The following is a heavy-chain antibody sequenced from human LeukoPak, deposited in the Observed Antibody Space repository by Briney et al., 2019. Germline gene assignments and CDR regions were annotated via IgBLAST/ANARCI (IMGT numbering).Heavy chain of an antibody. CDR2: LLYSGSA. CDR3: ARTGRRGYFDF. Sequence: SQTLSLTCTVSGGSISSGDYYWSWVRQSPEKGLEWIASLLYSGSAHYNPSLRSRVAISGDTSNNQFSLKLTSVTTADTAVYFCARTGRRGYFDFWGRGTPVTVSS. D-gene: IGHD1-14*01. CDR1: GGSISSGDYY. V-gene: IGHV4-30-4*08. J-gene: IGHJ2*01.